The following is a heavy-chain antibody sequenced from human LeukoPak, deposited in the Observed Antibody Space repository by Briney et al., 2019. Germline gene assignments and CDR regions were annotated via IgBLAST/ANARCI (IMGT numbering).Heavy chain of an antibody. Sequence: SVKVSCKASGGTFSSYAISWVRQAPGQGLEWMGRIIPILGIANYAQKFQGRVTMTEDTSTDTAYMELSSLRSEDTAVYYCATWTQGYDYVWGSYRSPTYYFDYWGQGTLVTVSS. CDR3: ATWTQGYDYVWGSYRSPTYYFDY. J-gene: IGHJ4*02. D-gene: IGHD3-16*02. CDR1: GGTFSSYA. V-gene: IGHV1-69*04. CDR2: IIPILGIA.